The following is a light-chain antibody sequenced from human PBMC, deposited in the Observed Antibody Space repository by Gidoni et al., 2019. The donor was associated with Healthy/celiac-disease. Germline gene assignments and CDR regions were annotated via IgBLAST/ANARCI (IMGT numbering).Light chain of an antibody. CDR3: SSYAGSNKDV. CDR2: EVS. CDR1: SSDVGGYHY. V-gene: IGLV2-8*01. Sequence: QSALTQPPSASGSPGPPVTISCTGTSSDVGGYHYVSWYQQHPGKAPKLMIYEVSKRPSGVPDRFPGSKSGNTASLTVSGLQAEDEADYYCSSYAGSNKDVFGTGTKVTVL. J-gene: IGLJ1*01.